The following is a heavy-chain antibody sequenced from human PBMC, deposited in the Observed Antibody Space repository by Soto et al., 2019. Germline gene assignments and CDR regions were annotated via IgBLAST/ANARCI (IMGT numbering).Heavy chain of an antibody. D-gene: IGHD6-19*01. Sequence: LRLSCAASGFTFSSYAMSWVHQAPGKGLEWVSAISGSGGSTYYADSVKGRFTISRDNSKNTLYLQMNSLRAEDTAVYYCAKRIAVAGTVDYWGQGTLVTVSS. V-gene: IGHV3-23*01. CDR2: ISGSGGST. CDR1: GFTFSSYA. CDR3: AKRIAVAGTVDY. J-gene: IGHJ4*02.